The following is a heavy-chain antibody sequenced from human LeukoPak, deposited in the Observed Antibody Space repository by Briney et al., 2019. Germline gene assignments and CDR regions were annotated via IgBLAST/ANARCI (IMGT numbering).Heavy chain of an antibody. CDR1: GGSISSGGYS. Sequence: SETLSLTCAVSGGSISSGGYSWSWIRQPPGKGLEWIGYIYYSGGTYYNPSLKSRVTISVDTSKNQFSLKLSSVTAADTAVYYCASSLPETNDFWSGYTGTTYYYYYMDVWGKGTTVTVSS. D-gene: IGHD3-3*01. J-gene: IGHJ6*03. CDR2: IYYSGGT. V-gene: IGHV4-30-4*07. CDR3: ASSLPETNDFWSGYTGTTYYYYYMDV.